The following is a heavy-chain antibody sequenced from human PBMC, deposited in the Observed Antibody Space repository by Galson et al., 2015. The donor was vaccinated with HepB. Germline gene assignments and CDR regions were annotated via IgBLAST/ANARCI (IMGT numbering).Heavy chain of an antibody. CDR3: ARDWNWGLDY. CDR1: DFTFNDAW. D-gene: IGHD7-27*01. Sequence: SLRLSCAASDFTFNDAWMSWVRQAPGKGLEWVANIKGDGSEEYYVDSVKGRFTISRDNARNSLYLQMNSLTAEDTALYYCARDWNWGLDYWGQGTLVTVSS. V-gene: IGHV3-7*03. CDR2: IKGDGSEE. J-gene: IGHJ4*02.